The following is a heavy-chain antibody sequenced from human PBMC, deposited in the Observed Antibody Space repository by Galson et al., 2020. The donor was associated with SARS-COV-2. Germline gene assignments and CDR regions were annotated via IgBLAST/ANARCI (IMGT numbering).Heavy chain of an antibody. J-gene: IGHJ6*03. CDR1: GGSISSGFYN. CDR3: ARDLRGAIIFGAVTNYYYYMAV. CDR2: VSTRGNT. D-gene: IGHD3-3*01. Sequence: SETLSLTCSVAGGSISSGFYNWNWIRQPAGKGLEWIGRVSTRGNTKYNPSLKSRVTISVDTSKNSFSLTLGSVTAADTAVYYCARDLRGAIIFGAVTNYYYYMAVWGKGTTVTVSS. V-gene: IGHV4-61*02.